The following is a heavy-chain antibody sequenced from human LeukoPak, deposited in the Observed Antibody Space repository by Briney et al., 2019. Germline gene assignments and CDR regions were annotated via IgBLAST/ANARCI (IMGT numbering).Heavy chain of an antibody. CDR3: ARRGCSGGSCYWNWFDP. Sequence: SETLSLTCTVSGGSISSYYWSWIRQPPGKGLEWIGYIYYSGSTNYNPSLKSRVTISVGTSKNQFSLKLSSVTAADTAVYYCARRGCSGGSCYWNWFDPWGQGTLVTVSS. CDR2: IYYSGST. CDR1: GGSISSYY. J-gene: IGHJ5*02. V-gene: IGHV4-59*08. D-gene: IGHD2-15*01.